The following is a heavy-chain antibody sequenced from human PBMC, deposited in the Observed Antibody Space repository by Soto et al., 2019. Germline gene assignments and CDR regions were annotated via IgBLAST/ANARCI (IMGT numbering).Heavy chain of an antibody. V-gene: IGHV3-23*01. CDR3: AGVHSQQLDYIFDP. CDR2: VSGSGIST. D-gene: IGHD3-9*01. Sequence: RGSLRLSCTASGFTFSDYVMSWVRQAPGRGLEWVSAVSGSGISTFYADSVKGRFIISRDNSKNTLYLQLNSLRAEDTAVYFCAGVHSQQLDYIFDPWGQGTLVTVSS. CDR1: GFTFSDYV. J-gene: IGHJ5*02.